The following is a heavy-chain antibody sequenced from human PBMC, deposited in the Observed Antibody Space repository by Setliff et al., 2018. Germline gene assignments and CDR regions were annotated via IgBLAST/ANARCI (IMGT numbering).Heavy chain of an antibody. V-gene: IGHV1-2*04. CDR2: INPKTGGT. J-gene: IGHJ4*02. CDR1: GYAFTDNY. CDR3: ARQEDDSSGYYSTD. D-gene: IGHD3-22*01. Sequence: ASVKVSCKTSGYAFTDNYIHWVRQAPGQGLEWMGWINPKTGGTNLAQKFQGWVSMTRDTSITTAYMELSRLTSDDMAVYFCARQEDDSSGYYSTDWGQGTLVTVSS.